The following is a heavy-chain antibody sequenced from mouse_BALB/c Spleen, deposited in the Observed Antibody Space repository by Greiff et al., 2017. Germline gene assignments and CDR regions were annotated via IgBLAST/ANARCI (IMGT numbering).Heavy chain of an antibody. CDR1: GFNIKDTY. D-gene: IGHD1-1*01. J-gene: IGHJ3*01. CDR2: IDPANGNT. Sequence: EVHLVESGAELVKPGASVKLSCTASGFNIKDTYMHWVKQRPEQGLEWIGRIDPANGNTKYDPKFQGKATITADTSSNTAYLQLSSLTSEDTAVYYCARNYYGSSFAYWGQGTLVTVSA. V-gene: IGHV14-3*02. CDR3: ARNYYGSSFAY.